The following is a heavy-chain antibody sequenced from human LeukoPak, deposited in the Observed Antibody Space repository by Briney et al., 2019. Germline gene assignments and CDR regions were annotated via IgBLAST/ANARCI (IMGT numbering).Heavy chain of an antibody. CDR1: GGSISSGGYY. CDR3: ARAEKGYYYDSSGYY. D-gene: IGHD3-22*01. Sequence: SETLSLTCTVSGGSISSGGYYWSWIRQHPGKGLEWTGYIYYSGSTYYNPSLKSRVTISVDTSKNQFSLKLSSVTAADTAVYYCARAEKGYYYDSSGYYWGQGTLVTVSS. J-gene: IGHJ4*02. V-gene: IGHV4-31*03. CDR2: IYYSGST.